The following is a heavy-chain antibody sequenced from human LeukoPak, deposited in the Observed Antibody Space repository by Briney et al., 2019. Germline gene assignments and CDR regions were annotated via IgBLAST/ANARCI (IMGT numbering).Heavy chain of an antibody. V-gene: IGHV3-23*01. D-gene: IGHD3-3*01. CDR2: ISGSGGST. CDR3: ARFWSGYQLNWFDP. J-gene: IGHJ5*02. CDR1: GFTFSSYA. Sequence: PGGSLRLSCAASGFTFSSYAMSWVRQAPGKGLEWVSAISGSGGSTYYADSVKGRFTISRDNSKNTLYLQMNSLRVEDTAVYYCARFWSGYQLNWFDPWGEGTVVTVSS.